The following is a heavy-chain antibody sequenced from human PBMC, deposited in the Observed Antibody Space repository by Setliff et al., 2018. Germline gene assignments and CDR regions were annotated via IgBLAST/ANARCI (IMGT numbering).Heavy chain of an antibody. CDR3: ARGPPDFVVVPAAAKFDF. Sequence: ASVKVSCKASGYTFTSHGISWVRQAPGQGLEWMGWISTDDGDTNFAQKFQGRVTMTTDTPTSTAYMELRSLRSDDTAVYYCARGPPDFVVVPAAAKFDFWGQGPWSPSPQ. CDR2: ISTDDGDT. J-gene: IGHJ4*02. D-gene: IGHD2-2*01. V-gene: IGHV1-18*01. CDR1: GYTFTSHG.